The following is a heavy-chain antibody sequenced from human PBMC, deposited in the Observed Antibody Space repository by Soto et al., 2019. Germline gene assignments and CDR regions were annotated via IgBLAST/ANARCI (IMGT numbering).Heavy chain of an antibody. CDR2: IYHSGST. CDR1: GYSISSGYY. CDR3: ASLYSSSWAVDY. D-gene: IGHD6-13*01. V-gene: IGHV4-38-2*01. J-gene: IGHJ4*02. Sequence: SETLSLTYAVSGYSISSGYYWGWIRQPPWKGLEWIGSIYHSGSTYYNPSLKSRVTISVDTSKHQFSLKLSSVTAADTAVYYCASLYSSSWAVDYWGQGTLVTVSS.